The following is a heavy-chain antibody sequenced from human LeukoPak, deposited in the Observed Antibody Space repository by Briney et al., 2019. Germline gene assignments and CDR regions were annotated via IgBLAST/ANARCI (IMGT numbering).Heavy chain of an antibody. CDR2: IYYSGST. J-gene: IGHJ4*02. V-gene: IGHV4-39*07. D-gene: IGHD3-10*01. CDR3: ARGRPPFYGSGSPFFDY. CDR1: GGSITTSSYY. Sequence: PSETLSLTCTVSGGSITTSSYYWGWIRQPPGKGLEWIGSIYYSGSTHYNPSLKSRVTISVDTSKNQFSLKLSSVTAVDTAVYYCARGRPPFYGSGSPFFDYWGQGTLVTVSS.